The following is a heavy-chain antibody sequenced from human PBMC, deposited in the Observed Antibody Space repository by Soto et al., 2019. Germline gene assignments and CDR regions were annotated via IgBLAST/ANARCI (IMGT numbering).Heavy chain of an antibody. CDR2: IDPSDSYI. J-gene: IGHJ4*02. CDR1: GYSFTRSW. D-gene: IGHD5-12*01. V-gene: IGHV5-10-1*01. Sequence: GGSLKISCQGSGYSFTRSWISWVRPMPGEGLEWMGRIDPSDSYINYSPSFQGRVTISADKSISTAYLQWSSLKASDTAMYYCARLKDGYNYVPFDYWGQGTLVTVSS. CDR3: ARLKDGYNYVPFDY.